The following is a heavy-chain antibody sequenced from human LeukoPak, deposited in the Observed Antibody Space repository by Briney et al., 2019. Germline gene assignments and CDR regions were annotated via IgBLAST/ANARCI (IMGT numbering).Heavy chain of an antibody. V-gene: IGHV4-4*07. CDR3: ARDSGTTGEVKFDP. Sequence: SETLSLTCTVSGGSINSYWSWIRQPAGKGLEWFGRISGSGTITYNPALQSRLSISIDTSKNQFPLKLMSVTAADTAVYYCARDSGTTGEVKFDPWGQGTLVTVSS. CDR1: GGSINSY. J-gene: IGHJ5*02. CDR2: ISGSGTI. D-gene: IGHD3-10*01.